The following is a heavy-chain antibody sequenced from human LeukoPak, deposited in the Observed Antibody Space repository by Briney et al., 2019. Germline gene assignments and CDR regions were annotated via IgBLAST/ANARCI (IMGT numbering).Heavy chain of an antibody. CDR2: IKQDGSEK. CDR1: GFTFTTYW. Sequence: HPGGSLRLSCAASGFTFTTYWMSWVRQAPGKGLEWMANIKQDGSEKYYVDSVKGRFTISRDNAKNSLYLQMNSLRAEDTAVYYCVRDRYDVLTDYNDAFDIWGHGTLVAVSS. V-gene: IGHV3-7*01. J-gene: IGHJ3*02. D-gene: IGHD3-9*01. CDR3: VRDRYDVLTDYNDAFDI.